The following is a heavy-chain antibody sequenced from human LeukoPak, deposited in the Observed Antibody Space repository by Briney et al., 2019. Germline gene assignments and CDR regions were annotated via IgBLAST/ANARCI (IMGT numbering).Heavy chain of an antibody. J-gene: IGHJ4*02. CDR1: GYTFTVYY. D-gene: IGHD2-15*01. CDR3: ARICSGGSCYPFDY. CDR2: INPNNGGT. Sequence: GASVKVSCKASGYTFTVYYIHWVRHAPGQGLEWMGWINPNNGGTNYAQKFQGRVTMTRDTSISTAYMELSRLRSDDTAVYYCARICSGGSCYPFDYWGQGTLVTVSS. V-gene: IGHV1-2*02.